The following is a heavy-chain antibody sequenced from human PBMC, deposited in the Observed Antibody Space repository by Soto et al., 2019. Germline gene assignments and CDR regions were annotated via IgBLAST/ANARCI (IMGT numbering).Heavy chain of an antibody. CDR2: IDPTDSYP. V-gene: IGHV5-10-1*01. Sequence: PGESLKISCKGSVYSSTSYWISWVRQTSGNGLQWMGGIDPTDSYPNYSQSFQGHVTVAADKSISTAYPECSCLKAADIPMYYCARQWEDTAMAHDAFEIWCQGTMVEVSS. CDR1: VYSSTSYW. J-gene: IGHJ3*02. D-gene: IGHD5-18*01. CDR3: ARQWEDTAMAHDAFEI.